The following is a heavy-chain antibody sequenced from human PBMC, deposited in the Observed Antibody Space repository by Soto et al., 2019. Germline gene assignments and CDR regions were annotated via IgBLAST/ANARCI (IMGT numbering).Heavy chain of an antibody. CDR3: ARAFGDRIYYFDY. D-gene: IGHD3-10*01. Sequence: GGSLRLSCAASGFTFSSYWMSWVRQAPGKGLEWVANIKQDGSEKYYVDSVKGRFTISRDNAKNSLYLQMNSLRAEDTAVYYCARAFGDRIYYFDYWGQGALVTVSS. J-gene: IGHJ4*02. CDR1: GFTFSSYW. CDR2: IKQDGSEK. V-gene: IGHV3-7*03.